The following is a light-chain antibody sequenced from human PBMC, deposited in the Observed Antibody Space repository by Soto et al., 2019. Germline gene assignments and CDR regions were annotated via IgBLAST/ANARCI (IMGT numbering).Light chain of an antibody. CDR1: QSLLDRRGYNY. CDR2: LAS. J-gene: IGKJ5*01. V-gene: IGKV2-28*01. Sequence: EIVMTQSPLSLTVTPGESASISCRSSQSLLDRRGYNYLAWFFKRPGQAPQPLIYLASNRSSGVPDRFSGSGSGRDFTLRINRVEAEDVGVYYCMQALQTLSITFGQGTRLELK. CDR3: MQALQTLSIT.